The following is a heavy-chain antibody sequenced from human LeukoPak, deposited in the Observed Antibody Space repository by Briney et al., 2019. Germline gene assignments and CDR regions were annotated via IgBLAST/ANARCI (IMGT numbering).Heavy chain of an antibody. CDR1: GGSISNYY. CDR3: ARVRDSSGYYLEGMDV. V-gene: IGHV4-59*01. Sequence: SETLSLTCTVAGGSISNYYWSWIRQPPAKGLQWIGYISYSGSTDYNTSLKSRVTISVDTSKNQFSVKLRSVTAADTAVYYCARVRDSSGYYLEGMDVWGQGTTVTVSS. CDR2: ISYSGST. J-gene: IGHJ6*02. D-gene: IGHD3-22*01.